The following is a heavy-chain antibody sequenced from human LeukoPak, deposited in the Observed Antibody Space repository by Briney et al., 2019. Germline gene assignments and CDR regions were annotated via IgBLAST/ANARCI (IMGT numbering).Heavy chain of an antibody. CDR3: AKDCRFGELFRGAFDI. V-gene: IGHV3-23*01. Sequence: GGSLRLSCAASGFTFSSYAMSWVRQAPGKGLEWVSAISGSGGSTYYADSVKGRFTISRDNSKNTLYLQMNSLRAEDTAVYYCAKDCRFGELFRGAFDIWGQGTMVTVSS. J-gene: IGHJ3*02. CDR2: ISGSGGST. CDR1: GFTFSSYA. D-gene: IGHD3-10*01.